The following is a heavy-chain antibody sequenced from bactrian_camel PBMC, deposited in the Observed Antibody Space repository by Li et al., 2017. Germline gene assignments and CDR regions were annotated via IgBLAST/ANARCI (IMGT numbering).Heavy chain of an antibody. J-gene: IGHJ4*01. Sequence: VQLVESGGGSVQAGGSLRLSCAASGYTYSSYCMGWFRQAPGKEREGVAAIDSDGSTSYADSVKGRFSILVDVAKKTLHLQMNNLKPDDTAMYYCAAALSGDGGTCRHRAAVKYWGQGTQVTVS. CDR2: IDSDGST. CDR3: AAALSGDGGTCRHRAAVKY. CDR1: GYTYSSYC. D-gene: IGHD6*01. V-gene: IGHV3S26*01.